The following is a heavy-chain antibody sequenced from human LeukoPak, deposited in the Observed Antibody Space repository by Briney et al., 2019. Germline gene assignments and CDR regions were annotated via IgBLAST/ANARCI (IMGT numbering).Heavy chain of an antibody. CDR1: GYTFTNYG. D-gene: IGHD3-22*01. J-gene: IGHJ4*02. V-gene: IGHV1-46*01. Sequence: ASVKVSCKASGYTFTNYGISWVRQAPGQGLEWMGIINPSGGSTSYAQKFQGRVTMTRDMSTSTVYMELSSLRSEDTAVYYCARDSSGYYLGASGYWGQGTLVTVSS. CDR3: ARDSSGYYLGASGY. CDR2: INPSGGST.